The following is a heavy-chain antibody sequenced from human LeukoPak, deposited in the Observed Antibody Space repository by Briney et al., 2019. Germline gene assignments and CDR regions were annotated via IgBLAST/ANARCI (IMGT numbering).Heavy chain of an antibody. CDR2: ISYDGSNK. Sequence: GGSLRLSCAASGFTFSSYAMHWVRQAPGKGLEWVAVISYDGSNKYYADSVKGRFTISRDNSKNTLYLQMNSLRAEDTAVYYCAKVVADYDYVWGSYRYLGYWGQGTLVTVSS. CDR1: GFTFSSYA. V-gene: IGHV3-30-3*01. D-gene: IGHD3-16*02. CDR3: AKVVADYDYVWGSYRYLGY. J-gene: IGHJ4*02.